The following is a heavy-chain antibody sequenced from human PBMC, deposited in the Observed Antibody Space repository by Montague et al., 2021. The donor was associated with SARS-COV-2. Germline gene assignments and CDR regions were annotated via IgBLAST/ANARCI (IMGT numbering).Heavy chain of an antibody. CDR1: GGSISNSIYY. J-gene: IGHJ3*01. Sequence: SETLSLTCTVSGGSISNSIYYWGWIRQPPGKGLEWIGSIYYTGSTYYIPSLKSRVTISMNTSNNQFFLKLTSVTAADTAVYYCARPGRGYSYGLDAFEVWGQGTMVTVSS. CDR2: IYYTGST. CDR3: ARPGRGYSYGLDAFEV. D-gene: IGHD5-18*01. V-gene: IGHV4-39*01.